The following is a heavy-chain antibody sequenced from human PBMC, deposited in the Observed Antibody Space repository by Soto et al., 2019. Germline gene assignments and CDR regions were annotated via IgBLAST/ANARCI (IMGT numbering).Heavy chain of an antibody. D-gene: IGHD3-9*01. CDR2: IRSKTDGGTT. CDR1: GFTFSNAW. Sequence: SLRLSCAASGFTFSNAWMNWVRQAPGKGLEWVGRIRSKTDGGTTDYAAPVKGRFTISRDDSKNTLYLQMNSLKTEDTAVYYCTTHYDILTGHIYYYYYGMDVWGQGTTVTVSS. J-gene: IGHJ6*02. CDR3: TTHYDILTGHIYYYYYGMDV. V-gene: IGHV3-15*07.